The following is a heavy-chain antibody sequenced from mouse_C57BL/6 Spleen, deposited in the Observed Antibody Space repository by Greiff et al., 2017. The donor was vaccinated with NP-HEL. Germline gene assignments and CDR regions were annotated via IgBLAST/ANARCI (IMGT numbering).Heavy chain of an antibody. CDR2: ISNGGGST. D-gene: IGHD3-3*01. CDR3: ARRGGTGYFDV. J-gene: IGHJ1*03. Sequence: EVKVVESGGGLVQPGGSLKLSCAASGFTFSDYYMYWVRQTPEKRLEWVAYISNGGGSTYYPDTVKGRFTISRDNAKNTLYLQMSRLKSEDTAMYYCARRGGTGYFDVWGTGTTVTVSS. CDR1: GFTFSDYY. V-gene: IGHV5-12*01.